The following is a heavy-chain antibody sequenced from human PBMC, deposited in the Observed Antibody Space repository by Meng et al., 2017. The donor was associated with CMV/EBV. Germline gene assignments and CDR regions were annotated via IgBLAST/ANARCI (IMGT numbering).Heavy chain of an antibody. CDR2: IYSGDST. J-gene: IGHJ4*02. D-gene: IGHD3-9*01. V-gene: IGHV3-53*01. CDR1: GFGVSGSY. Sequence: SGFGVSGSYMGWVLQAPAKGLEWVSVIYSGDSTYYADSVRGRFTISRDNSKNTLYLQMNSLRAEDTAVYYCARGGYDILTGYIAPFDCWGQGTLVTVSS. CDR3: ARGGYDILTGYIAPFDC.